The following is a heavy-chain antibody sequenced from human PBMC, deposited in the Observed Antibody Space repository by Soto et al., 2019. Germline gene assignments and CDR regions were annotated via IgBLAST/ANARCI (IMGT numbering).Heavy chain of an antibody. D-gene: IGHD6-19*01. V-gene: IGHV3-33*01. CDR3: AREVVTAVAGSVNWFHP. Sequence: QVQLVESGGGVVQSGRSLTLSCAASGFSLRTYGMHWLRRAPGKGLEWVSFIWYDGTKKFYANSVKGRSTISKDNSNNILYLQMSSLRAEDTEVYYCAREVVTAVAGSVNWFHPWGQGTLVTVSP. CDR2: IWYDGTKK. J-gene: IGHJ5*02. CDR1: GFSLRTYG.